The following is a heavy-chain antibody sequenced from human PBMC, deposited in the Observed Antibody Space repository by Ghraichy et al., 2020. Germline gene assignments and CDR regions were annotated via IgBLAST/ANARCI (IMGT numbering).Heavy chain of an antibody. CDR1: GFTFSSYS. D-gene: IGHD3-10*01. CDR3: ARENIWLVPDDGMDV. J-gene: IGHJ6*02. CDR2: IISSSSYI. Sequence: GGSLRLSCAASGFTFSSYSMNWVRQAPGKGLEWVSSIISSSSYIYYADSVKSRFTISRDNAKNSLYLQMNSLRAEETALYYCARENIWLVPDDGMDVWGQGTTVTVSS. V-gene: IGHV3-21*01.